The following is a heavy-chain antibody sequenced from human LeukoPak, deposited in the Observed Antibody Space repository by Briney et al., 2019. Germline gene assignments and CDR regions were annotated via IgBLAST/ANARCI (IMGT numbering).Heavy chain of an antibody. J-gene: IGHJ6*03. V-gene: IGHV3-49*04. D-gene: IGHD4-17*01. CDR1: GFTFSSYW. CDR2: IRSKAYGGTT. Sequence: GGSLRLSCAASGFTFSSYWMSWVRQAPGKGLEWVGFIRSKAYGGTTEYAASVKGRFTISRDDSKSIAYLQMNSLKTEDTAVYYCTRLNGDYYYYYMDVWGKGTTVTVSS. CDR3: TRLNGDYYYYYMDV.